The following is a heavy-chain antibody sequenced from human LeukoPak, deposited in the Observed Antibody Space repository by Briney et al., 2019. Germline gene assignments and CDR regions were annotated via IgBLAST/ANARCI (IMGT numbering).Heavy chain of an antibody. J-gene: IGHJ4*02. Sequence: PGGSLRLSCAPSGFSVSKNYMNWVRQAPGKGLEWVSVIYSSGSAYYADSVKGRFTISRDNSKNTLYLQMNSLTAEDTAMYYCAGGGAAAGIFDYWGQGTLVTVSS. CDR1: GFSVSKNY. CDR3: AGGGAAAGIFDY. CDR2: IYSSGSA. V-gene: IGHV3-66*01. D-gene: IGHD6-13*01.